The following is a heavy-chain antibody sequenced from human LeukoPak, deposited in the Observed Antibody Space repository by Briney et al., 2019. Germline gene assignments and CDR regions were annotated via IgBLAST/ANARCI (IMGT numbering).Heavy chain of an antibody. Sequence: GGSLRLSCAASGFTVSSNYMSWVRQAPGKGLEYVSAISSNGGSTYYANSVKGRFTISRDNSKNTLYLQMGSLRAEDMAVYYCARGRYSSSSGGVFDYWGQGTLVTVSS. D-gene: IGHD6-6*01. CDR3: ARGRYSSSSGGVFDY. CDR1: GFTVSSNY. CDR2: ISSNGGST. V-gene: IGHV3-64*01. J-gene: IGHJ4*02.